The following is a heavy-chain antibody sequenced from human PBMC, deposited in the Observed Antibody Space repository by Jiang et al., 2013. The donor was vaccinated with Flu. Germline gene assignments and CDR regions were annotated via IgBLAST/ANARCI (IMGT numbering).Heavy chain of an antibody. V-gene: IGHV1-69*04. Sequence: SGAEVKKPGSSVKVSCKASGGTFSSYTISWVRQAPGQGLEWMGRIIPILGIANYAQKFQGRVTITADKSTSTAYMELSSLRSEDTAVYYCARGAGIRGDAFDIWGQGTMVTVSS. CDR3: ARGAGIRGDAFDI. D-gene: IGHD3-10*01. CDR2: IIPILGIA. J-gene: IGHJ3*02. CDR1: GGTFSSYT.